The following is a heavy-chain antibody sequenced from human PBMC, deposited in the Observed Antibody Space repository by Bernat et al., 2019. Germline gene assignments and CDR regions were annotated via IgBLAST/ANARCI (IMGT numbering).Heavy chain of an antibody. D-gene: IGHD1-26*01. CDR2: IYSGGDT. V-gene: IGHV3-66*04. J-gene: IGHJ4*02. CDR1: GFTVSSNY. CDR3: ARLLSGSYYLNYFDY. Sequence: EVQLVESGGGLVQPGGSLRLSCAASGFTVSSNYMSWVRQAPGKGLEWVSVIYSGGDTYYADTEKGGFTISRDSSKNTLYLQMNSLRAEDTAVYYCARLLSGSYYLNYFDYWGQGTLVTVSS.